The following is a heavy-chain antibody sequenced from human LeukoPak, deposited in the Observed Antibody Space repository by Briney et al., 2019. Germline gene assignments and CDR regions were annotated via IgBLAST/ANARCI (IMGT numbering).Heavy chain of an antibody. J-gene: IGHJ3*02. V-gene: IGHV4-59*08. Sequence: SETLSLTCTVSGGSISSYYWSWIRQPPGKGLEWIGYIYYSGSTNYNPSLKSRVTISVDTSKKQFSLKLSSVTAADTAVYYCATLFTWTHFDIWGQGTMVTVSS. CDR1: GGSISSYY. CDR3: ATLFTWTHFDI. D-gene: IGHD3/OR15-3a*01. CDR2: IYYSGST.